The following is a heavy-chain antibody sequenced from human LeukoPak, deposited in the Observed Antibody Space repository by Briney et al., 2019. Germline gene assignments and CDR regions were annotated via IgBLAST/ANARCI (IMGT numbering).Heavy chain of an antibody. CDR1: RFTLSSYG. Sequence: GGSPRLSCTASRFTLSSYGMNWVRQAPGKGLEWVSYISSRSTSIFYADSVKGRFTISRDNAKNSLYLQMDSLRDEDTAVYYCARGGNIAAASVGYYYGMDVWGQGTTVTVSS. D-gene: IGHD6-13*01. J-gene: IGHJ6*02. CDR3: ARGGNIAAASVGYYYGMDV. CDR2: ISSRSTSI. V-gene: IGHV3-48*02.